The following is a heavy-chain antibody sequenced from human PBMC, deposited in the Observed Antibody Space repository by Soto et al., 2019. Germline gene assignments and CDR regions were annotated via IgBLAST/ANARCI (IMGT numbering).Heavy chain of an antibody. V-gene: IGHV4-34*01. CDR2: INHSGST. D-gene: IGHD3-16*01. CDR1: GGSFSGYY. J-gene: IGHJ4*02. CDR3: ARGSRIIY. Sequence: SETLSLTCAVYGGSFSGYYWSWIRQPPGKGLEWIGEINHSGSTNYNPSLKSRVTISVDASKNQFSLKLSSVTAADTSVYYCARGSRIIYWGQGTLVTVSS.